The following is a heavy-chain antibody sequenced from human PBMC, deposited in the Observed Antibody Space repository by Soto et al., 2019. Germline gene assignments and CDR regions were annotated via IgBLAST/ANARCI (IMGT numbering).Heavy chain of an antibody. CDR3: AKDRGSGSYAANYYYYGMDV. Sequence: GGSQRLSCSASGFPFSYYAIHCVRQAPGKGLEWVSGINWNSGSIGYADSVKGRFTISRDNAKTSLYLQMNSLRAEDTALYYCAKDRGSGSYAANYYYYGMDVWGQGTTVT. D-gene: IGHD3-10*01. V-gene: IGHV3-9*01. CDR1: GFPFSYYA. CDR2: INWNSGSI. J-gene: IGHJ6*02.